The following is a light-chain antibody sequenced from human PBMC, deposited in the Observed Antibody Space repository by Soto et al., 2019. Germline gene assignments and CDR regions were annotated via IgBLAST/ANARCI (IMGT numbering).Light chain of an antibody. CDR2: DAL. V-gene: IGKV3D-15*01. CDR3: QQYNNWTPFT. CDR1: QTVSRN. Sequence: EIVMTQSPATLTVSPGARVTFSCRASQTVSRNLALYQQRPSQAPRLLIYDALTRSTGIPARFSGSGSGTEFTLTINRLQSEDFAVYYCQQYNNWTPFTFGQGTKVEIK. J-gene: IGKJ2*01.